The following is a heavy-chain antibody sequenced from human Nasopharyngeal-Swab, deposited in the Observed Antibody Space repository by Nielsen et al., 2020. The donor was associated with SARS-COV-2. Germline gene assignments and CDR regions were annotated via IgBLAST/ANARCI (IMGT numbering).Heavy chain of an antibody. Sequence: GKSLKISCAASGFTFSSYAMSWVRQAPGKGLEWVSVIYSGGSSTYYADSVKGRFTISRDNSKNTLYLQMNSLRAEDTAVYYCAKDQGSYYDYWGQGTLVTVSS. CDR3: AKDQGSYYDY. V-gene: IGHV3-23*03. CDR1: GFTFSSYA. D-gene: IGHD1-26*01. J-gene: IGHJ4*02. CDR2: IYSGGSST.